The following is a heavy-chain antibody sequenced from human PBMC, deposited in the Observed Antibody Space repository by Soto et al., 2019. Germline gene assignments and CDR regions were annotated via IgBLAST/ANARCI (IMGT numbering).Heavy chain of an antibody. CDR1: GYTFTSCG. CDR3: ARGPQYSGSLSGGGDAFDI. CDR2: ISVYSGNT. J-gene: IGHJ3*02. D-gene: IGHD1-26*01. V-gene: IGHV1-18*01. Sequence: QVQLMQSGPEVKKPGASVKVSCKASGYTFTSCGITWVRQAPGQGLEWIGWISVYSGNTHYAESLQCRVTMTKDTSTSTAYVELRSLTSDDTAMYYCARGPQYSGSLSGGGDAFDIWGQGTMVTVSS.